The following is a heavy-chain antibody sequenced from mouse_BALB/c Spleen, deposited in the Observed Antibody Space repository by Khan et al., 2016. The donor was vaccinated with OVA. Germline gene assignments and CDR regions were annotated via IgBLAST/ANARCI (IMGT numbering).Heavy chain of an antibody. CDR1: GFNIKDTY. Sequence: EVQLQQPGAELVKPGASVKLSCSASGFNIKDTYIHWMKQRPEQGLEWIGRIDPPNDDSKYGPKFQAKATLIADTSSNTAYLQLSSLTSEDTAVYYCATRYGNPFAFWGQGTLVSVSA. V-gene: IGHV14-3*02. D-gene: IGHD2-1*01. J-gene: IGHJ3*01. CDR3: ATRYGNPFAF. CDR2: IDPPNDDS.